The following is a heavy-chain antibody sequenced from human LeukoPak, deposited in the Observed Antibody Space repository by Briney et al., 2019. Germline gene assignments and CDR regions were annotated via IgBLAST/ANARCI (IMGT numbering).Heavy chain of an antibody. J-gene: IGHJ4*02. Sequence: ASVKVSCKASGYTFTSYGISWVRQAPGQGLEWMGWINPNSGGTNYAQKFQGRVTMTRDTSISTAYMELGRLRSDDTAVYYCARDIVDLADYWGQGTLVTVSS. V-gene: IGHV1-2*02. D-gene: IGHD2-15*01. CDR1: GYTFTSYG. CDR2: INPNSGGT. CDR3: ARDIVDLADY.